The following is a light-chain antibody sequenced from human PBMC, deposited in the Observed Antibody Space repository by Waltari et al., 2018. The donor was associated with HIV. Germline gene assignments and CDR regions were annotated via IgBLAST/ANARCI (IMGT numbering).Light chain of an antibody. J-gene: IGLJ2*01. CDR2: EVR. Sequence: QSALTPPASVSGCRGQSITISCPGTSSDVGRYNLVPRYQQHPGKAPKLMIYEVRKRPSGVSNRFSVSKSGNTASLTISGLQAEDEADYYCCSYAGSSTLVFGGGTKLPVL. CDR1: SSDVGRYNL. CDR3: CSYAGSSTLV. V-gene: IGLV2-23*02.